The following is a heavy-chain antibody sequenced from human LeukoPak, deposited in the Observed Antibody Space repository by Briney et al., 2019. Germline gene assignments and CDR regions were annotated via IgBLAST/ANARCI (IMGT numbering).Heavy chain of an antibody. J-gene: IGHJ4*02. Sequence: PGRSLRLSCAASRFTVSSYGIHWVRQAPGKGLEWVAVISYDGSNKYYADSVKGRFTISRDNSKNTLYLQMNSLRAEDTAVYYCAKERRWLPFDYWGQGTLVTVSS. CDR2: ISYDGSNK. CDR3: AKERRWLPFDY. D-gene: IGHD5-24*01. V-gene: IGHV3-30*18. CDR1: RFTVSSYG.